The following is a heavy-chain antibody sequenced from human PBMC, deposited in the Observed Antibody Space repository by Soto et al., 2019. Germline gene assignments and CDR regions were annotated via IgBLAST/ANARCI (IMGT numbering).Heavy chain of an antibody. Sequence: GESLKISCKGSGYSLTSYWISWVRQMPGKGLEWMGRIDPSDSYTNYSPSFQGHVTISADKSISTAYLQWSSLKASDTAMYYCARLGRTIAVAGPDAFDIWGQGTMVTVSS. J-gene: IGHJ3*02. CDR2: IDPSDSYT. D-gene: IGHD6-19*01. V-gene: IGHV5-10-1*01. CDR1: GYSLTSYW. CDR3: ARLGRTIAVAGPDAFDI.